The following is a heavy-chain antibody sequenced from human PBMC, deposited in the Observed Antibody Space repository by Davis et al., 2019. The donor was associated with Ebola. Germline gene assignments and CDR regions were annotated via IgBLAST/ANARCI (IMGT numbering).Heavy chain of an antibody. CDR1: GYTFTSYY. J-gene: IGHJ4*02. Sequence: ASVKVSCKASGYTFTSYYMHWVRQAPGQGLEWMGIINPSGGSTSYAQKFQGRVTMTTDTSTSTAYMELRSLRSDDTAVYYCARDCSGGSCYYTYYFDYWGQGTLVTVSS. CDR3: ARDCSGGSCYYTYYFDY. CDR2: INPSGGST. V-gene: IGHV1-46*01. D-gene: IGHD2-15*01.